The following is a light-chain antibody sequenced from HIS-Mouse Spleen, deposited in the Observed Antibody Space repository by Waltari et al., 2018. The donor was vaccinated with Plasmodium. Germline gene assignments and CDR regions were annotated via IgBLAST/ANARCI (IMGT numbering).Light chain of an antibody. J-gene: IGKJ4*01. V-gene: IGKV1-8*01. Sequence: AIRMTQSPSSLSAPTGDRVTITCRASQGISSYLACYQQKPGKAPKLLIYAASTLQSGVPSRFSGSGSGTDFTLTISCLQSEDLATYYCQQYYSYPLTFGGGTKVEIK. CDR3: QQYYSYPLT. CDR2: AAS. CDR1: QGISSY.